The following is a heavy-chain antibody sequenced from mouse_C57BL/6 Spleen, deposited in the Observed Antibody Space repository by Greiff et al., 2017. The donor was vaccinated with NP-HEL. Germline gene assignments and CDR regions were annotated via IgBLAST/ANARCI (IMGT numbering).Heavy chain of an antibody. J-gene: IGHJ3*01. CDR2: INPGSGGT. V-gene: IGHV1-54*01. Sequence: QVQLQQSGAELVRPGTSVKVSCKASGYAFTNYLIEWVKQRPGQGLEWIGVINPGSGGTNYNERFKGKATLTADKSSSTAYMQLSSLTSEDSAVYFCARSGTWGAYWDQGTLVTVSA. CDR3: ARSGTWGAY. D-gene: IGHD4-1*01. CDR1: GYAFTNYL.